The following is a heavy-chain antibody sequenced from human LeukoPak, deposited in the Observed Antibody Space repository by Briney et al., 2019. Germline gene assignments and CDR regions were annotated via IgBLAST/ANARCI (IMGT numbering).Heavy chain of an antibody. J-gene: IGHJ5*01. Sequence: ASVKVSCTASGYTFTGYYMHWVRQATGQGLGWMGWINLNSGGTNYAQKFQGRVTMTRDTSISTAYMELSRLRSDDTAVYYCARAAHIVVVVAAPFDSWGQGTLVTVSS. CDR1: GYTFTGYY. D-gene: IGHD2-15*01. V-gene: IGHV1-2*02. CDR2: INLNSGGT. CDR3: ARAAHIVVVVAAPFDS.